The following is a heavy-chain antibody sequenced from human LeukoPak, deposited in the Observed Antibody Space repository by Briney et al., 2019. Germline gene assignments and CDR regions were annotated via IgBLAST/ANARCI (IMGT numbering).Heavy chain of an antibody. J-gene: IGHJ4*02. CDR3: ARGRVYYYGSGSYYNAPDY. D-gene: IGHD3-10*01. V-gene: IGHV1-69*13. CDR1: GGTFSSYA. CDR2: IIPIFGTA. Sequence: SVKVSFKASGGTFSSYAISWVRQAPGQGLEWMGGIIPIFGTANYAQKFQGRVTITADESTSTAYMELSSLRSEDTAVYYCARGRVYYYGSGSYYNAPDYWGQGILVTVSS.